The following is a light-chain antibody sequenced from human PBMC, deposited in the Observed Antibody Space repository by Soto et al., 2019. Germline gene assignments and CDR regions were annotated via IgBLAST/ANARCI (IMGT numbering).Light chain of an antibody. CDR1: QRVGSNY. V-gene: IGKV3-20*01. Sequence: EIVLTQSPGTLSLSPGERASLSCRASQRVGSNYLAWFQQRPGQAPRLLISSSSSRATDIPDRFTGSGSGTDFTLTINRLEPEDFAVYYCLQYGSSPHTCGQGTRLEIK. CDR2: SSS. CDR3: LQYGSSPHT. J-gene: IGKJ5*01.